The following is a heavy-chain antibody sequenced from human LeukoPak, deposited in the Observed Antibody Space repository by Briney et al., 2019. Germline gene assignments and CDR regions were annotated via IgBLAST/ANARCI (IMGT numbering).Heavy chain of an antibody. V-gene: IGHV3-74*01. J-gene: IGHJ4*02. Sequence: GGSLRLSCAASGFTFSSYWMHWVRQAPGKGLVWVSRVNSDGSSTNYADSVRGRFTVSRDNAKNTLYLQTNSLRAEDTAVYYCARPFGDHTGDYWGQGTLVTVSS. D-gene: IGHD3-10*01. CDR1: GFTFSSYW. CDR3: ARPFGDHTGDY. CDR2: VNSDGSST.